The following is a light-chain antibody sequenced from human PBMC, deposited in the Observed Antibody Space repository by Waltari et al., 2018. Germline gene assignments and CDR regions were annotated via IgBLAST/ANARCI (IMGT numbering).Light chain of an antibody. J-gene: IGLJ2*01. Sequence: QSVLTQPPSASGTPGQRVTISCSGSSSNIGSNYVYWYQQLPGTTPKLLIYRNNQRPSGVPDRFSGSESGTSASLAISGLRSEDEADYYCATWDDSLGGVVFGGGTKLTVL. V-gene: IGLV1-47*01. CDR3: ATWDDSLGGVV. CDR2: RNN. CDR1: SSNIGSNY.